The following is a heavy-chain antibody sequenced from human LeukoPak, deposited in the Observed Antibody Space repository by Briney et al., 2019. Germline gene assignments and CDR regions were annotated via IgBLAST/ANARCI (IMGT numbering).Heavy chain of an antibody. CDR2: ISSSSSYI. D-gene: IGHD1-1*01. Sequence: GWSLTLSCAASGVTFSSYSRNWVRQAPGKGLEWVSSISSSSSYIYYADSVNGRFTISRDNAKNSLYLQMNSLRAEDTAVYYCARGTGTTAYWGQGTLVTVSS. CDR3: ARGTGTTAY. V-gene: IGHV3-21*01. CDR1: GVTFSSYS. J-gene: IGHJ4*02.